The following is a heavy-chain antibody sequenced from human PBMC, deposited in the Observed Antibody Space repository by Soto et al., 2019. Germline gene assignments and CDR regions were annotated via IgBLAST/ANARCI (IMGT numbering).Heavy chain of an antibody. V-gene: IGHV3-23*01. CDR2: ISGNGGST. D-gene: IGHD2-2*01. CDR3: AKRPASIITFDY. CDR1: GFTFSNYA. Sequence: GGSLRLSCAASGFTFSNYAMSWVRQAPGKGLEWVSTISGNGGSTYYADSVKGRFTISRDNSKNMLFLQINSLRDDDSAVYYCAKRPASIITFDYWGQGAPVTVSS. J-gene: IGHJ4*02.